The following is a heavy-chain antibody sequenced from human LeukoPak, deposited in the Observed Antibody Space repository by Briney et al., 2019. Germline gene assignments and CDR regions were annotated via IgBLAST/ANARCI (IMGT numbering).Heavy chain of an antibody. CDR2: IYYSGST. J-gene: IGHJ5*02. D-gene: IGHD2-21*01. V-gene: IGHV4-59*01. CDR3: ARGRIHVDP. CDR1: GGSISSYY. Sequence: SETLSLTCTVSGGSISSYYWSWIRQPPGKGLEWIGHIYYSGSTNYNPSLKSRVTISVDTSKNQFSLKLSSVIAADTAVYYCARGRIHVDPWGQGTLVTVSS.